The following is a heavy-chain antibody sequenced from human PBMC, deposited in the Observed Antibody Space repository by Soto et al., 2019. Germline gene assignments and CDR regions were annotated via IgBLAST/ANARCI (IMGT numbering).Heavy chain of an antibody. CDR3: AVVLRFLEWLPNFDY. CDR1: GFTVSSSY. CDR2: IYSGGSI. V-gene: IGHV3-66*01. Sequence: GGSLRLSCVASGFTVSSSYMSWVRQAPGKGLEWVSVIYSGGSIYYADSVKGRFIISRDNSKNTLYLQMNSLRAEDTAVYYCAVVLRFLEWLPNFDYWGQGTLVTVSS. J-gene: IGHJ4*02. D-gene: IGHD3-3*01.